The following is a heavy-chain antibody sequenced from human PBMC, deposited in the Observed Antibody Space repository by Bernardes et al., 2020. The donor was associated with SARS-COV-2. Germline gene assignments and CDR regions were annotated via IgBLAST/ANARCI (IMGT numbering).Heavy chain of an antibody. CDR3: AIEGASNVLDL. D-gene: IGHD6-6*01. Sequence: GGSLRLSCAVSGLTIGDYYMSWIRQAPGRGLEWVSYITTSSYTNYANSVRGRFTVSRDNAKNSLNLQMNSLRAEDTAVYYCAIEGASNVLDLWGQGTMVNVSS. J-gene: IGHJ3*01. CDR2: ITTSSYT. V-gene: IGHV3-11*06. CDR1: GLTIGDYY.